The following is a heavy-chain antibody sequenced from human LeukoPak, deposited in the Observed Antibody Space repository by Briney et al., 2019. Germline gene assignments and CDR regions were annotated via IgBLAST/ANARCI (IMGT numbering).Heavy chain of an antibody. V-gene: IGHV6-1*01. CDR2: TYYRSKWYN. D-gene: IGHD5-18*01. J-gene: IGHJ4*02. CDR3: ARGVGHRGQEHSYVYYFDY. Sequence: SQTLSLTCAISGDSVSSNSAAWNWIRQSPSRGLEWLGRTYYRSKWYNDYAVSVKSRITINPDTSKNQFSLQLNSVTPEDTAVYYCARGVGHRGQEHSYVYYFDYWGQGPLVTVSS. CDR1: GDSVSSNSAA.